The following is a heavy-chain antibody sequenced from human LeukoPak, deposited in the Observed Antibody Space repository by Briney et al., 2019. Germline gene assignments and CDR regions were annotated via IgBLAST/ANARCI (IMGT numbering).Heavy chain of an antibody. V-gene: IGHV1-24*01. CDR3: ATPRPRGSYYDPFDY. J-gene: IGHJ4*02. CDR1: GYTLTELS. CDR2: FDPEDGET. D-gene: IGHD1-26*01. Sequence: GASVKVSCKVSGYTLTELSMHWVRQAPGKGLEWMGGFDPEDGETIYAQKFQGRVTMTEDTSTDTAYMELSSLRSEDTAVYYCATPRPRGSYYDPFDYWGQGTLVTVSS.